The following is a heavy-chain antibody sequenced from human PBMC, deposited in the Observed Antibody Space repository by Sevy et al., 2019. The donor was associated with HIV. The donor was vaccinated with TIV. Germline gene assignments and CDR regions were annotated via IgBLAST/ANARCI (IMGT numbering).Heavy chain of an antibody. J-gene: IGHJ5*02. CDR2: INTNTGNP. Sequence: ASVKVSCKASGYTFTSYAMNWVRQAPGQGLEWMGWINTNTGNPTYDQGFTGRFVFSFDTSVSTAYLKISSLKAEDTAVYYCARTPKGKRGSGSYYGKNNWFDPWGQGTLVTVSS. V-gene: IGHV7-4-1*02. D-gene: IGHD3-10*01. CDR3: ARTPKGKRGSGSYYGKNNWFDP. CDR1: GYTFTSYA.